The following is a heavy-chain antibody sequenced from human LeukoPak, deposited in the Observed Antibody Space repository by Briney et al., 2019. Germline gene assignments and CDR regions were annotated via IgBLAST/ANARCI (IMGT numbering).Heavy chain of an antibody. J-gene: IGHJ4*02. CDR3: ARHSSTAPFFDF. CDR1: GGSISSSGYY. Sequence: PSETLSLTCTVSGGSISSSGYYWGWIRQSPGKGLEWIRSIYYSGSTYNNPSLKSRVTISVDTSKNQFSLKLSSVTAADTAVYFCARHSSTAPFFDFWGQGTLVTVSS. V-gene: IGHV4-39*01. D-gene: IGHD3-3*02. CDR2: IYYSGST.